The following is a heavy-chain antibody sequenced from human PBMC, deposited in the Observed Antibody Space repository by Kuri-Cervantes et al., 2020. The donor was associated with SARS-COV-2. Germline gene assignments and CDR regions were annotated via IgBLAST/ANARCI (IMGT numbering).Heavy chain of an antibody. CDR2: IYASGGT. CDR1: GGSISSYY. CDR3: AREGPIYYYYYYMDV. J-gene: IGHJ6*03. Sequence: SETLSLTCTVSGGSISSYYWSWIRQPAGKGLEWIGRIYASGGTNYNPSLKSRVTMSVDTSKNQFSLRLSSVTAADTAVYYCAREGPIYYYYYYMDVWGKGTTVTVSS. V-gene: IGHV4-4*07.